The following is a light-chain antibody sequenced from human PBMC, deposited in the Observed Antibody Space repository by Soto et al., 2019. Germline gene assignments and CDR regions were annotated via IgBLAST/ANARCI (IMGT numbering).Light chain of an antibody. CDR3: SSYTTTSTL. V-gene: IGLV2-14*01. Sequence: QSALTQPASVSGSPGQSITISCTGTSSAVGGYDSVSWYQQHPGKAPKLMICDVSNRPSGVSNRFSGSKSGNTASLTISGLQAEDEADYYCSSYTTTSTLFGGGTKLTVL. J-gene: IGLJ2*01. CDR1: SSAVGGYDS. CDR2: DVS.